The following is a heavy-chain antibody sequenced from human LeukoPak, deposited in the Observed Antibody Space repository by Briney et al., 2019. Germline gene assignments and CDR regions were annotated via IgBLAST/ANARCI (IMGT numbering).Heavy chain of an antibody. J-gene: IGHJ4*02. CDR1: GGSISSYY. CDR2: FYDSGNT. D-gene: IGHD1-26*01. V-gene: IGHV4-59*08. Sequence: PSETLSLTCTVSGGSISSYYWSWIRQPPGKGLERIGSFYDSGNTYYNPSLKSRVTISVDTSKNQFSLKVRSVTAADTAVYFCARGKSRGSHIDYWGQGTLVTVSS. CDR3: ARGKSRGSHIDY.